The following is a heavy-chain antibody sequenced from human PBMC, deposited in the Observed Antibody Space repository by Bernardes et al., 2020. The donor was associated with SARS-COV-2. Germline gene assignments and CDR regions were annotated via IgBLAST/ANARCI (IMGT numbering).Heavy chain of an antibody. J-gene: IGHJ4*02. CDR1: GYIFTRYY. CDR3: ARGTSSRALEY. CDR2: LNPSDGGT. D-gene: IGHD3-10*01. V-gene: IGHV1-46*01. Sequence: AAVKVSCTPSGYIFTRYYIHWVRQAPGQGLEWMGILNPSDGGTNYAQTFQGRVTMTRDTATSEVYMELSSLRSEDTAVYYCARGTSSRALEYWGQGTLVTVSS.